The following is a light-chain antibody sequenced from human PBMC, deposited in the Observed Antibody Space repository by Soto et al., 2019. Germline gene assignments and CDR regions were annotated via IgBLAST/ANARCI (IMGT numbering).Light chain of an antibody. Sequence: EIVMTQSPATLSVSPGERATLSCRASQSVSSNLAWYQQKTGQAPMLLIYGASTRTTGIPARFSGSGSGTKFPLTISSRESDDYAVYYCQQYNDKSPWTCGRGTKVEIK. V-gene: IGKV3-15*01. CDR3: QQYNDKSPWT. CDR1: QSVSSN. CDR2: GAS. J-gene: IGKJ1*01.